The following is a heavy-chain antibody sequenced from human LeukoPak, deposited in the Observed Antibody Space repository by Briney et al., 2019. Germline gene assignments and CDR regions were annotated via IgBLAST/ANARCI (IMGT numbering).Heavy chain of an antibody. J-gene: IGHJ2*01. CDR1: GYSFSTYW. V-gene: IGHV5-51*01. D-gene: IGHD1-26*01. Sequence: GESLKISCKGSGYSFSTYWIGWVRQMPAKGLEWMGVIYPGDSDTRYSPSFQGQVTISADKSISTAYLQWSNLKASDTAMHFCARDAIVGATQGYFDLWGRGTLVTVSS. CDR3: ARDAIVGATQGYFDL. CDR2: IYPGDSDT.